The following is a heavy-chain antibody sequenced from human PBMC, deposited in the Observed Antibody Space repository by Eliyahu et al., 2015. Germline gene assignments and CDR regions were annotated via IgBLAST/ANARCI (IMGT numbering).Heavy chain of an antibody. CDR3: TTDSSGWYENYFDY. CDR1: GXTXXXAW. J-gene: IGHJ4*02. D-gene: IGHD6-19*01. CDR2: XKSKTDGGTT. V-gene: IGHV3-15*01. Sequence: SGXTXXXAWMXWVRQAPGKGLEXVGRXKSKTDGGTTDYAAPVKGRFTISRDDSKNTLYLQMNSLKTEDTAVYYCTTDSSGWYENYFDYWGQGTLVTVSS.